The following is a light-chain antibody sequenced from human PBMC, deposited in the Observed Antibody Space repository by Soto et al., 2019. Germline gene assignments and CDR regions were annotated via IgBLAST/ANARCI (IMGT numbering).Light chain of an antibody. Sequence: SYELTQPPSVSVSPGQTASITCSEDKLGERFACWYQQKPGQSPVLVIYQDYRRPSGIPERFSGSNSGNTATLSISGTQAMDEADYYCQAWDDTTGVVFGGGTKLTVL. J-gene: IGLJ2*01. CDR3: QAWDDTTGVV. V-gene: IGLV3-1*01. CDR1: KLGERF. CDR2: QDY.